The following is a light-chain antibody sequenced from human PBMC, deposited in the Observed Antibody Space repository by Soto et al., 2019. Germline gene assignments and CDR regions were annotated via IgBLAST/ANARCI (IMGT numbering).Light chain of an antibody. CDR1: QGISSY. CDR3: QQYYSYPRT. J-gene: IGKJ1*01. CDR2: AAS. V-gene: IGKV1-8*01. Sequence: AMRMTQSPSSLSASTGDRVTITCRASQGISSYLAWYQQKPGKAPKLLIYAASTLQSGVPSRFSGSGSGTDFTLTISCLQSEDFATYYCQQYYSYPRTFGQGTKVAIK.